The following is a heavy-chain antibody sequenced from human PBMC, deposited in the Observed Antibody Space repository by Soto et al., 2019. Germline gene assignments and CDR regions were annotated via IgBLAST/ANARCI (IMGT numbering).Heavy chain of an antibody. CDR2: IYYSGST. Sequence: KPSETLSLTCTVSGDSISSSFSYWAWIRQPPGKGLEWIGTIYYSGSTYYNNPSLKSRVTISVDTSRNQISLKLTSVTAADTAIYYCARHGGTLTGSPIDYWGQGTLVTVSS. CDR1: GDSISSSFSY. V-gene: IGHV4-39*01. J-gene: IGHJ4*02. D-gene: IGHD3-9*01. CDR3: ARHGGTLTGSPIDY.